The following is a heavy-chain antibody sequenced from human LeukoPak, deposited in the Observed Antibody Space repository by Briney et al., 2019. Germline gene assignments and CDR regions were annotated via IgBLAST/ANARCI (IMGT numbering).Heavy chain of an antibody. V-gene: IGHV3-53*01. D-gene: IGHD1-26*01. CDR2: IYSDGST. J-gene: IGHJ4*02. CDR3: ASHGGIYLPFDY. CDR1: GFTVSSKY. Sequence: PGGSLRLSCAASGFTVSSKYMSWVRQAPGKGLEWVPVIYSDGSTYYADSVKGRFTISRDNSKNTLYLQMNSLRAEDTAVYYCASHGGIYLPFDYWGQGTLVTVSS.